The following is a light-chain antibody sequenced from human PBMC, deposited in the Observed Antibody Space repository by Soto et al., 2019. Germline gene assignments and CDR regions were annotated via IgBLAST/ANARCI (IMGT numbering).Light chain of an antibody. CDR2: LGS. J-gene: IGKJ5*01. CDR1: QSLLHSNGYNY. Sequence: DIVMTQSPLSLPVTPGEPASISCRSSQSLLHSNGYNYLDWYLQKPGQSPQLLIYLGSNRSSGVPVRCSGSGSGTDFTLKISRVEAEDVGVYYCMQALQTPSITFGQGTRLEI. V-gene: IGKV2-28*01. CDR3: MQALQTPSIT.